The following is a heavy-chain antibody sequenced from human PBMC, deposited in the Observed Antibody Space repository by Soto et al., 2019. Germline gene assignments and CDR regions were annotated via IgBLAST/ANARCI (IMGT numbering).Heavy chain of an antibody. J-gene: IGHJ6*02. Sequence: EVQLVESGGGLVQPGGSLKLSCAASGFTFSGSAMHWVRQASGKGLEWVGRIRSKANSYATAYAASVKGRFTISRDDSKNTAYLQMNSLKTEDTAVYYCTSTSSTVPGYCYYYGMDVWGQGTTVTVSS. V-gene: IGHV3-73*01. CDR2: IRSKANSYAT. CDR1: GFTFSGSA. D-gene: IGHD6-13*01. CDR3: TSTSSTVPGYCYYYGMDV.